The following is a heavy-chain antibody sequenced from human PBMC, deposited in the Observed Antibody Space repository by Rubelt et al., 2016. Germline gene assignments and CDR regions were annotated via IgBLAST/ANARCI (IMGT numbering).Heavy chain of an antibody. Sequence: QVQLQESGPGLVKPSQTLSLTCTVSGGSISSGGYYWSWIRQHPGKGLEWIGYIYYSGSTYYHPSLKSRVTISVDTSKNQFSLKLSSVTAADTAVYYCARNRVGGPGAFDIWGQGTMVTVAS. D-gene: IGHD4-23*01. CDR3: ARNRVGGPGAFDI. J-gene: IGHJ3*02. V-gene: IGHV4-31*03. CDR1: GGSISSGGYY. CDR2: IYYSGST.